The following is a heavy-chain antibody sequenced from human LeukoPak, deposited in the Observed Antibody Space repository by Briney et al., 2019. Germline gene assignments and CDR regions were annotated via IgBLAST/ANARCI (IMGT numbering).Heavy chain of an antibody. CDR2: INWNGGST. J-gene: IGHJ5*02. V-gene: IGHV3-20*01. CDR1: GFTVSSNY. Sequence: GGSLRLSCAASGFTVSSNYMSWVRQAPGMGLEWVSGINWNGGSTGYADSVKGRFTISRDNAKNSLYLQMNSLRAEDTALYHCARGTYYYGSGSQTANWFDPWGQGTLVTVSS. CDR3: ARGTYYYGSGSQTANWFDP. D-gene: IGHD3-10*01.